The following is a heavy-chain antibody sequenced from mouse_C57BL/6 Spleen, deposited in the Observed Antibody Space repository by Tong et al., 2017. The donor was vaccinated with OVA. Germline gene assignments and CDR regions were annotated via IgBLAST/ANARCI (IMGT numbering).Heavy chain of an antibody. CDR1: GFTFSDYG. V-gene: IGHV5-17*01. D-gene: IGHD2-2*01. CDR3: ARSTMVKTWFAY. CDR2: ISSGSSTI. Sequence: QLQESGGGLVKPGGSLKLSCAASGFTFSDYGMHWVRQAPEKGLEWVAYISSGSSTIYYADTVKGRFTISRDNAKNTLFLQMTSLRSEDTAMYYCARSTMVKTWFAYWGQGTLVTVSA. J-gene: IGHJ3*01.